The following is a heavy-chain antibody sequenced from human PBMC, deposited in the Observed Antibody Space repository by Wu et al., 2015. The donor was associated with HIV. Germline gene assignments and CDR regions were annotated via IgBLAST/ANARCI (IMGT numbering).Heavy chain of an antibody. CDR2: IIPIFGTA. V-gene: IGHV1-69*13. CDR3: ARDRNTYYYDSSGYSLVDAFDI. D-gene: IGHD3-22*01. Sequence: QVQLVQSGAEVKKPGSSVKVSCKASGGTFSSYAISWVRQAPGQGLEWMGRIIPIFGTANYAQKFQGRVTITADESTSTAYMELSSLRSEDTAVYYCARDRNTYYYDSSGYSLVDAFDIWGQGTMVTVSS. J-gene: IGHJ3*02. CDR1: GGTFSSYA.